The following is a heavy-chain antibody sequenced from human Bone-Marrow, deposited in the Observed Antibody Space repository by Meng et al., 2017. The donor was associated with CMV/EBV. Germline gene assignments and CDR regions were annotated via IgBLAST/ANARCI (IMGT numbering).Heavy chain of an antibody. CDR3: ASGNYQSRVAVAGTTNWFDP. CDR1: GGTFSSYA. CDR2: IIPIFGTA. Sequence: SVKVSCKASGGTFSSYAISWVRQAPGQGLEWMGGIIPIFGTANYAQKFQSRVTITTDESTSTAYMELSSLRSEDTAVYYCASGNYQSRVAVAGTTNWFDPWGQGTRVTVYS. D-gene: IGHD6-19*01. V-gene: IGHV1-69*05. J-gene: IGHJ5*02.